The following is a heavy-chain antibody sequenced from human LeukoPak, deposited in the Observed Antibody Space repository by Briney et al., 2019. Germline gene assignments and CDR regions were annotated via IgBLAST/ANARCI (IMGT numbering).Heavy chain of an antibody. J-gene: IGHJ4*02. D-gene: IGHD4-11*01. CDR2: IIPIFGTA. V-gene: IGHV1-69*05. Sequence: ASVKVSCKASGGTFISYAISWVRQAPGQGLEWMGGIIPIFGTANYAQKFQGRVTITTDESTSTAYMELSSLRSEDTAVYYCARALRTTVTTIGYWGQGTLVTVSS. CDR1: GGTFISYA. CDR3: ARALRTTVTTIGY.